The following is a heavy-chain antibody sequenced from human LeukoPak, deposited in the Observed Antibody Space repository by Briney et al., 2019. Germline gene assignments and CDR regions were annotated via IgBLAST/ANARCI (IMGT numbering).Heavy chain of an antibody. Sequence: PGGSLRLSCAASGFTFRNYWMSWVRQAPGKGLEWVGNINQDGSVKFYVDSVKGRFTISRDNAKSSLYLQMNSLRAGDTAVYYCATSRDSSGVDWGQGNLVTVSS. CDR3: ATSRDSSGVD. D-gene: IGHD3-22*01. V-gene: IGHV3-7*01. J-gene: IGHJ4*02. CDR1: GFTFRNYW. CDR2: INQDGSVK.